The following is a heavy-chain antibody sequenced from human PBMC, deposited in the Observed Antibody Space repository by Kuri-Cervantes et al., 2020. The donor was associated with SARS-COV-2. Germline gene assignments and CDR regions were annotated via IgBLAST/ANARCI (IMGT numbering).Heavy chain of an antibody. D-gene: IGHD3-16*01. V-gene: IGHV3-7*01. CDR1: GFTFSSYA. CDR3: AREWGDY. CDR2: IKQDGSEK. J-gene: IGHJ4*02. Sequence: LSLTCAASGFTFSSYAMHWVRQAPGKGLEWVANIKQDGSEKYYVDSVKGRFTISRDNAKNSLYLQMNSLRAEDTAVYYCAREWGDYWGQGTLVTVSS.